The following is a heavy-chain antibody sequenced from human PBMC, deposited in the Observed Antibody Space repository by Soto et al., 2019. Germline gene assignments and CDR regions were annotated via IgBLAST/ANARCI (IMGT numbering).Heavy chain of an antibody. Sequence: QVQLQESGPGLVKPSGTLSLTCAVSGGSISSSNWWSWVRQPPGKGLEWIGEIYHSGSTNYNPSLKSRVTISVGKSKNQFSLKLSSVTAADTAVYYCARVVRDAYGDYRSWYFDLWGRGTLVTVSS. J-gene: IGHJ2*01. D-gene: IGHD4-17*01. CDR3: ARVVRDAYGDYRSWYFDL. CDR1: GGSISSSNW. V-gene: IGHV4-4*02. CDR2: IYHSGST.